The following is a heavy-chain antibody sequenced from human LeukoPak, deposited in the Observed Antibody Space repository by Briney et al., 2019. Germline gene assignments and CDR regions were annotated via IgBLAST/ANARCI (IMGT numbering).Heavy chain of an antibody. CDR3: AREKVGYSYGPYYYYGMDV. J-gene: IGHJ6*02. V-gene: IGHV4-59*01. D-gene: IGHD5-18*01. CDR1: GGSISSYY. Sequence: SETLSLTCTVSGGSISSYYWSWIRQPPGKGLEWIGYIYYSGSTNYNPSLKSRVTISVDTSKNQFSLKLSSVTAADTAVYYCAREKVGYSYGPYYYYGMDVWGQGTTVTVSS. CDR2: IYYSGST.